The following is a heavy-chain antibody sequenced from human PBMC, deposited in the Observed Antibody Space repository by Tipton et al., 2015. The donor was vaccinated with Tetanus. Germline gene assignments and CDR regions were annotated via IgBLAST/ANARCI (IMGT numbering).Heavy chain of an antibody. CDR1: GYTFTAYG. J-gene: IGHJ6*02. D-gene: IGHD2-2*01. V-gene: IGHV1-8*01. Sequence: QLVQSGAEVKNPGASVKVSCKASGYTFTAYGLNWVRQAAGRGFEWMGWLNPKSGSAAYAPRFQGRVTMTTNTSITTAFMEVASLTYEDTAVYYWASGSSIRPGLDVWGHGTSVTVSS. CDR2: LNPKSGSA. CDR3: ASGSSIRPGLDV.